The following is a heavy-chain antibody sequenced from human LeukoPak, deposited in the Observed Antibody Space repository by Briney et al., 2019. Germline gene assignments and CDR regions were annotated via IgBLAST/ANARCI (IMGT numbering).Heavy chain of an antibody. D-gene: IGHD2-2*01. CDR2: ISSSSSTI. Sequence: PGGSLRLSCAASGFIFSSYSMNWVRQAPGKGLEWVSYISSSSSTIYYTDSVKGRLTISRDDSKDTAYLQMNSLKTEDTAVYYCARLCSSTSCSLNYWGQGTLVTVSS. J-gene: IGHJ4*02. CDR3: ARLCSSTSCSLNY. CDR1: GFIFSSYS. V-gene: IGHV3-48*01.